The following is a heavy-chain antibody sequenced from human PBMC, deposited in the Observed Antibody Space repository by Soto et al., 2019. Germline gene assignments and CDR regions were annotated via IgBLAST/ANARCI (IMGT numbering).Heavy chain of an antibody. CDR3: ARLDLRDYYYGMDV. CDR1: GYSFTSYW. CDR2: IYPGDSDT. D-gene: IGHD2-2*03. Sequence: PSESLKISCTVSGYSFTSYWFGWVRLMPGKGLEWMGIIYPGDSDTRYSPSFQGQVTISADKSISTAYLQWSSLKASDTAMYYCARLDLRDYYYGMDVWGQGTTVTVSS. J-gene: IGHJ6*02. V-gene: IGHV5-51*01.